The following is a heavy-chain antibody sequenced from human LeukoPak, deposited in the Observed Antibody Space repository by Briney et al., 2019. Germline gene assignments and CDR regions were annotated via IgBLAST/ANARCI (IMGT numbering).Heavy chain of an antibody. D-gene: IGHD3-10*01. V-gene: IGHV4-34*01. J-gene: IGHJ5*02. Sequence: SETLSLTCAVYGGSFSGYYWSWIRQPPGKGLEWIGEINHSGSTNYNPSPKSRVTISVDTSKNQFSLKLSSVTAADTAVYYCARDPTMVQGVIWFDPWGQGTLVTVSS. CDR3: ARDPTMVQGVIWFDP. CDR1: GGSFSGYY. CDR2: INHSGST.